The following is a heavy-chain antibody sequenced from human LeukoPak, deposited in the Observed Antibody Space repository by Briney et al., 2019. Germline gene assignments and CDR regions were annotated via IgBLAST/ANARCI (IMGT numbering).Heavy chain of an antibody. CDR1: GFTVSSNY. J-gene: IGHJ4*02. D-gene: IGHD7-27*01. CDR2: IYSGGST. CDR3: ARVSGESPPSDN. Sequence: GGSLRLSCAASGFTVSSNYMSWVRQAPGKGLEWVAAIYSGGSTYYADSVKGRFTMSRDKSNNTLHLQMNSLRAEDTAVYYCARVSGESPPSDNWGQGTLVTVSS. V-gene: IGHV3-66*01.